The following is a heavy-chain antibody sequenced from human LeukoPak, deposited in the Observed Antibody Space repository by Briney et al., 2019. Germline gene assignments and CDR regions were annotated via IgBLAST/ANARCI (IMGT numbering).Heavy chain of an antibody. CDR3: ARVADQQLPTD. V-gene: IGHV3-33*01. CDR1: VFIYINLV. D-gene: IGHD6-13*01. CDR2: ISFDGSNE. J-gene: IGHJ4*02. Sequence: PGGAVTLSCAASVFIYINLVFHWLRQAAGRGLEWLAVISFDGSNEYYADSVKGRFTISRDNSKNTLYLQMNSLRAEDTAVYFCARVADQQLPTDWGQGTLVSVSS.